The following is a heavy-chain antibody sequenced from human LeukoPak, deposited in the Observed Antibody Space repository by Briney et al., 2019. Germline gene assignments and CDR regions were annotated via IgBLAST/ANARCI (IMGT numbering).Heavy chain of an antibody. CDR3: AREQVVGTYYFDY. J-gene: IGHJ4*02. D-gene: IGHD6-6*01. CDR1: GYTFTSYY. V-gene: IGHV1-46*01. Sequence: ASVKVSCKASGYTFTSYYMHWVRQAPGQGLEWMGMTSPSGGSTSYAQKFQGRVTMTRDTSASTVYMELSSLRSDDTAVYYCAREQVVGTYYFDYWGQGTLVTVSS. CDR2: TSPSGGST.